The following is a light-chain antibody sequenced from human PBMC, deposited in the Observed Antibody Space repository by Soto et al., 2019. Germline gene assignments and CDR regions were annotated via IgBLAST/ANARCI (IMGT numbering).Light chain of an antibody. V-gene: IGLV2-11*01. Sequence: QSALTQPRSVSGSPGQSVTISCTGTSSDVGGYKYVSWYQQHPGKAPKLLIYDVSKRPSGVPDRFSGSKSGNTASLTISGLQAEEEADYYCSSYAGSYTYVFGSGTKLTVL. CDR2: DVS. CDR3: SSYAGSYTYV. CDR1: SSDVGGYKY. J-gene: IGLJ1*01.